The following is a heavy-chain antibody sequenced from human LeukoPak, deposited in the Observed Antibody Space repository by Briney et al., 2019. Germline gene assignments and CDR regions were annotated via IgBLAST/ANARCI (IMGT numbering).Heavy chain of an antibody. CDR1: GGSISSSSYY. J-gene: IGHJ3*02. Sequence: KPSETLSLTCTVSGGSISSSSYYWGWIRQPPGKGLEWIGSIYYSGSTYYNPSLKSRVTISVDTSKNQFSLKLSSVTAADTAVYYCARDNSDILTGYSDAFDIWGQGTMVTVSS. CDR2: IYYSGST. D-gene: IGHD3-9*01. V-gene: IGHV4-39*07. CDR3: ARDNSDILTGYSDAFDI.